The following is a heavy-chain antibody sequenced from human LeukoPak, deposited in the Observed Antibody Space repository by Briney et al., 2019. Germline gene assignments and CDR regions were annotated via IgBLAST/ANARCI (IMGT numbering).Heavy chain of an antibody. D-gene: IGHD6-19*01. V-gene: IGHV1-18*01. CDR1: GYTFTSYG. CDR2: ISAYNGNT. CDR3: ARDGPHSSGWYSRSAGDY. Sequence: ASVKVSCKASGYTFTSYGISWVRQAPGQGLEWMGWISAYNGNTNYAQKLQGRVTMTTDTSTSTAYMELRSLRSDDTAVYYCARDGPHSSGWYSRSAGDYWGQGTLVTVPS. J-gene: IGHJ4*02.